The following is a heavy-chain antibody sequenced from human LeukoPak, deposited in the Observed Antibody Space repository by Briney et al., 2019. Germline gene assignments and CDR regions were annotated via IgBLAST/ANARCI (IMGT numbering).Heavy chain of an antibody. V-gene: IGHV4-30-2*05. Sequence: SETLSLTCAVSGGSISSGGYSWSWIRQPPGKGLEYIGCVYYSENTFYNPSLRSRATISADTSKNQFSLRLSSVTAADTAVYYCARGAGYRRFDYWGQGALVIVSS. CDR1: GGSISSGGYS. CDR3: ARGAGYRRFDY. J-gene: IGHJ4*02. D-gene: IGHD5-24*01. CDR2: VYYSENT.